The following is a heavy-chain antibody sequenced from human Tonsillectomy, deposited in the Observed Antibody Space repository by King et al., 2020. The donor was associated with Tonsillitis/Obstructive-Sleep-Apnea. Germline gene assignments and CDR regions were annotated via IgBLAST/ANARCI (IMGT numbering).Heavy chain of an antibody. J-gene: IGHJ4*02. D-gene: IGHD6-13*01. CDR2: ISYDGSNK. Sequence: VQLVESGGGVVQPGRSLRLSCAASGFTFSSYGMHWVRQAPGKGLEWVAVISYDGSNKYCADSVKGRFTISRDNSKNTLYLQMNSLRAEDTAVYYCAKDRPQQQLAGLFDYWGQGTLVTVSS. CDR3: AKDRPQQQLAGLFDY. CDR1: GFTFSSYG. V-gene: IGHV3-30*18.